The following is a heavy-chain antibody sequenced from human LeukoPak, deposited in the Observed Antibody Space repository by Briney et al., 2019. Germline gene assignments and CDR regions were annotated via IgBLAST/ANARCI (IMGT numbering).Heavy chain of an antibody. CDR1: VFTLSIYS. Sequence: PGGCLSLSRAASVFTLSIYSINWVRQAPRRGLRWVSYISSSSNYRYYADSVKGRFTSPRDNAKNSLYLQMNSLRAEDTAVYYCARVGGAGSYAFDIWGQGTMVTVSS. V-gene: IGHV3-21*01. J-gene: IGHJ3*02. CDR3: ARVGGAGSYAFDI. CDR2: ISSSSNYR. D-gene: IGHD3-10*01.